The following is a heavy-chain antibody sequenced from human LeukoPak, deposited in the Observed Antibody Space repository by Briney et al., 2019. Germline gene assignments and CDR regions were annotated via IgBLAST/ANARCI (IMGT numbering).Heavy chain of an antibody. CDR2: ISAYNGNT. CDR3: ARVPDTGYYTYFDY. CDR1: GYTFTSYG. D-gene: IGHD3/OR15-3a*01. J-gene: IGHJ4*02. Sequence: GASVKVSCKASGYTFTSYGISWVRQAPGQGLEWMGWISAYNGNTNYAQKLQGRVTMTTDTSTNTAYMELRSLRSDDTAVYYCARVPDTGYYTYFDYWGQGTLVTVSS. V-gene: IGHV1-18*01.